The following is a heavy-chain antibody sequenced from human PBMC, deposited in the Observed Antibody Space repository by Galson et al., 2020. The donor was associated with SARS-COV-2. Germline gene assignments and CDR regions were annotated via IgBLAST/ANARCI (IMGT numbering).Heavy chain of an antibody. CDR1: RGTFSSYA. V-gene: IGHV1-69*13. Sequence: SVKVSCKASRGTFSSYAISWVRQAPGQGLEWMGGIIPIFGTANYAQKFQGRVTITADESTSTAYMELSSLRSEDTAVYYCASGLVENIVVVIARPDYYYYYMEVWGKGTTVTVSS. CDR3: ASGLVENIVVVIARPDYYYYYMEV. J-gene: IGHJ6*03. D-gene: IGHD2-21*01. CDR2: IIPIFGTA.